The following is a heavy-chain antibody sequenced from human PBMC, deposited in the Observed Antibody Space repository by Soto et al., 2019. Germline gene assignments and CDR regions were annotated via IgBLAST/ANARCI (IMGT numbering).Heavy chain of an antibody. V-gene: IGHV2-5*02. CDR3: ARKLCGNYAVNFDY. Sequence: QITLKESGPTLVKPTQTLTLTCTFSGFSLSTSGVGVGWIRQPPGKALEWLALIYWDDDKRYSPSLKSRLTITKDTSKNKVVLTMTNMDPVDTATYYCARKLCGNYAVNFDYWGQGTLVTVSS. D-gene: IGHD4-4*01. CDR2: IYWDDDK. J-gene: IGHJ4*02. CDR1: GFSLSTSGVG.